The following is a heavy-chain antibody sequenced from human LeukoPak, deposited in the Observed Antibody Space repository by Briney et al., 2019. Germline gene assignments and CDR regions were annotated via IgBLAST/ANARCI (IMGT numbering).Heavy chain of an antibody. J-gene: IGHJ4*02. V-gene: IGHV3-30*03. CDR1: GFTFSSYG. D-gene: IGHD3-16*01. CDR2: ISYDGSNK. Sequence: PGGSLRLSCAASGFTFSSYGMHWVRQAPGKGLEWVAVISYDGSNKYYADSVKGRFTISRDNSKNTLYPQMNSLRAEDTAVYYCAAFGGADWGQGTLVTVSS. CDR3: AAFGGAD.